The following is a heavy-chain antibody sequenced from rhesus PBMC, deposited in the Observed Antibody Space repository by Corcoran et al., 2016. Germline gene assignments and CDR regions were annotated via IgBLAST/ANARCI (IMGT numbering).Heavy chain of an antibody. CDR3: ASIAGTTGFVVFDY. V-gene: IGHV4-106*01. J-gene: IGHJ4*01. CDR1: GGSISDDYY. Sequence: QVQLQESGPGLVKPSETLSLTCAVSGGSISDDYYWSWIRQPPGKGLVWIGYIYGSGGGTNYNPSLKNRVTISIDPSKNQFSLKLSSVTAGDTAVYYCASIAGTTGFVVFDYWGQGVLVTVSS. CDR2: IYGSGGGT. D-gene: IGHD1-20*01.